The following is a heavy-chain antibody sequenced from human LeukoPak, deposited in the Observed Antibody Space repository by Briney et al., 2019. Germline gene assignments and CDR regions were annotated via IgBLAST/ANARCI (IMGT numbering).Heavy chain of an antibody. Sequence: ASVKVSCKASGYTFTSYYMHWVRQAPGQGLEWMGIINPSGGSTSYAQKFQGRVTMTRDTSTSTVYMELSGLRSEDTAVYYCASGPSNYYDSSGYVNWGQGTLVTVSS. CDR3: ASGPSNYYDSSGYVN. V-gene: IGHV1-46*01. CDR1: GYTFTSYY. CDR2: INPSGGST. D-gene: IGHD3-22*01. J-gene: IGHJ4*02.